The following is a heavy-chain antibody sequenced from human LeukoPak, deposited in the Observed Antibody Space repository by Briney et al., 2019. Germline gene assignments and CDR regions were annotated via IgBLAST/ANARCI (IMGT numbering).Heavy chain of an antibody. J-gene: IGHJ4*02. V-gene: IGHV3-21*01. CDR1: GFTFSSYA. CDR3: ASDTGDYGDYVRAFDI. D-gene: IGHD4-17*01. Sequence: PGGSLRLSCAASGFTFSSYAMHWVRQAPGKGLEWVSSISSSSSYIYYADSVKGRFTISRDNAKNSLYLQMNSLRAEDTAVYYCASDTGDYGDYVRAFDIWGQGTLVTVSS. CDR2: ISSSSSYI.